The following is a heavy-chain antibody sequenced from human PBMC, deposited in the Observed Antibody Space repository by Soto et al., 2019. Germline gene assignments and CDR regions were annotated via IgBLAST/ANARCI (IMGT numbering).Heavy chain of an antibody. CDR1: GYSFTSYW. D-gene: IGHD3-10*01. CDR3: AREKITMVRGVELYGMDV. Sequence: LKISCKGSGYSFTSYWISWVRQMPGKGREWMERIDPSDSYTNYSPSFQGHVTISADKSISTAYLQWSSLKASDTAMYYCAREKITMVRGVELYGMDVWGQGTTVTVSS. CDR2: IDPSDSYT. J-gene: IGHJ6*02. V-gene: IGHV5-10-1*01.